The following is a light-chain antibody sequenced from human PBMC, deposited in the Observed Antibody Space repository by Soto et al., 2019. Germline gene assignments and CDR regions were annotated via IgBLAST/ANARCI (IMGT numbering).Light chain of an antibody. V-gene: IGKV1-5*01. J-gene: IGKJ1*01. CDR2: EAS. Sequence: DIQMTQSPSTLSASVGDRVTITCRASQSISSWLAWYQQKPGKAPKILSYEASSLESGVPSRFSGSGSGTELTLTISSLQPDDFATYYCQQYNSYSQTFGQGTKVDIK. CDR1: QSISSW. CDR3: QQYNSYSQT.